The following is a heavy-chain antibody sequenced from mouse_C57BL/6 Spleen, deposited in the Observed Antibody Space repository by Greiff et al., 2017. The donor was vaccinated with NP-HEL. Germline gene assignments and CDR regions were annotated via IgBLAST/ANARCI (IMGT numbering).Heavy chain of an antibody. CDR2: INPSTGGT. CDR1: GYSFTGYY. CDR3: ARRSYYGSSPHWYFDV. V-gene: IGHV1-42*01. J-gene: IGHJ1*03. D-gene: IGHD1-1*01. Sequence: EVMLVESGPELVKPGASVKISCKASGYSFTGYYMNWVKQSPEKSLEWIGEINPSTGGTTYNQKFKAKATLTVDKSSSTAYMQLKSLTSEDSAVYYCARRSYYGSSPHWYFDVWGTGTTVTVSS.